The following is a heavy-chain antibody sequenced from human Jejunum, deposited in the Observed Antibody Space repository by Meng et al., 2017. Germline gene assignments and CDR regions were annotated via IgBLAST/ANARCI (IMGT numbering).Heavy chain of an antibody. J-gene: IGHJ4*02. CDR3: TRGGPEGNYWDY. V-gene: IGHV3-15*01. CDR1: EINFINAW. CDR2: IKSKRDGETT. Sequence: GGSLRLSCATSEINFINAWMTWVRQVPGKGREWVGRIKSKRDGETTDYAAPVKGRFTISRDDSKDTLYLQMNSLKSEDTAMYYCTRGGPEGNYWDYWGQGALVTVSS.